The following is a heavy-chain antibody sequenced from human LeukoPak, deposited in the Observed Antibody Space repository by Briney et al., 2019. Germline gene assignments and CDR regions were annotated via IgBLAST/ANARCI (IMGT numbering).Heavy chain of an antibody. CDR1: GGSIRSSYYY. J-gene: IGHJ4*02. V-gene: IGHV4-39*07. CDR2: IYHSGST. D-gene: IGHD2-21*01. Sequence: MSSETLSLTCTVSGGSIRSSYYYWGWIRQPPGKGLEWIGYIYHSGSTYYNPSLKSRVTISVDRSKNQFSLKLSSVTAADTAVYYCARGDRSAYLWGQGTLVTVSS. CDR3: ARGDRSAYL.